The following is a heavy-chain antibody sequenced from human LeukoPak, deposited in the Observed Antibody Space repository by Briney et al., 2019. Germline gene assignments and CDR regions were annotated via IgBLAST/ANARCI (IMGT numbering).Heavy chain of an antibody. CDR3: ASSGYSFDYHYYMDV. V-gene: IGHV1-69*06. D-gene: IGHD5-18*01. Sequence: SVKVSCKASGGTFSSYAISWVRQAPGQGLEWMGGIIPIFGTANYAQKFQGRVTITADKSTSTAYMELSSLRSEDTAVYYCASSGYSFDYHYYMDVWGKGTTVTVSS. CDR1: GGTFSSYA. J-gene: IGHJ6*03. CDR2: IIPIFGTA.